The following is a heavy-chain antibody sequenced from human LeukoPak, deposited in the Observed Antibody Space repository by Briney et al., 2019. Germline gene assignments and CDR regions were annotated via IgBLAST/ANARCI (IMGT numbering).Heavy chain of an antibody. CDR3: ARDKGGFGLY. J-gene: IGHJ4*02. CDR2: IIPILRSA. D-gene: IGHD3-10*01. CDR1: GYTFTSYG. Sequence: GASVKVSCKASGYTFTSYGISWVRQAPGQGLEWLGGIIPILRSASYAQKFRGRLRMTSDESTTTAYMELSRLRSDDTAVYYCARDKGGFGLYWGQGTLVTVSS. V-gene: IGHV1-69*13.